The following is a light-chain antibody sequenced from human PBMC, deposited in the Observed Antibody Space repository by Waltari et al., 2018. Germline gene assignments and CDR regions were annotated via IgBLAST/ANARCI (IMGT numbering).Light chain of an antibody. CDR3: QQYDNLPVT. CDR2: AAS. J-gene: IGKJ4*01. V-gene: IGKV1-33*01. Sequence: DIQMTQSPSSLSASVGDRVTITCQASQGVTKYVNWYQQKPGEAPNLLIYAASNLETGVPSRFSCSGFGTDFSFTISSLQPEDVGTYFCQQYDNLPVTFGGGTKVEIK. CDR1: QGVTKY.